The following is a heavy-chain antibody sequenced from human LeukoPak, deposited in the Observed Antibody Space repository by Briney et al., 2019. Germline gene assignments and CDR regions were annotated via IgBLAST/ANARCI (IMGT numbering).Heavy chain of an antibody. Sequence: ASVKVSCKASGYTFTSYDINWVRQAPGQGLEWMGWINPNSGGTNYAQKFQGRVTMTRDTSISTAYMELSRLRSDDTAVYYCARTPMVRGVIDYFDYWGQGTLVTVSS. CDR1: GYTFTSYD. CDR3: ARTPMVRGVIDYFDY. CDR2: INPNSGGT. D-gene: IGHD3-10*01. J-gene: IGHJ4*02. V-gene: IGHV1-2*02.